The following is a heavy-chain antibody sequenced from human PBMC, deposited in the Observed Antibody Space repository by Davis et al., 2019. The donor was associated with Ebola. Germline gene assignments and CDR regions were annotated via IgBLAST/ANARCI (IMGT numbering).Heavy chain of an antibody. CDR1: GFTFSIYA. CDR2: LNGNGAYT. J-gene: IGHJ4*02. CDR3: AKKGSTQINVGKYYYLEY. Sequence: PGGSLRLSCAASGFTFSIYAMAWVRQAPGKGLEWVSVLNGNGAYTYYADSVKGRFTISRDNSKNTVYLQMEHLTADDTAVYYCAKKGSTQINVGKYYYLEYWGRGTQVTVSS. V-gene: IGHV3-23*01. D-gene: IGHD1-26*01.